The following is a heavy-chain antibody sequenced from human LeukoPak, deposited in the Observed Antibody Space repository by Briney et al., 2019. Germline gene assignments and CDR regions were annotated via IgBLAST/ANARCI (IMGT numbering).Heavy chain of an antibody. V-gene: IGHV4-4*07. J-gene: IGHJ4*02. CDR3: ARGRIQLWTHLYYFDY. Sequence: SETLSLTCTVSGGSISSYYWSWIRQPAGKGLEWIGRIYTSGSTNYNPSLKSRVTMSVDTSKNQFSLKLSSVTAADTAVYYCARGRIQLWTHLYYFDYWGQGTLVTVSS. CDR1: GGSISSYY. CDR2: IYTSGST. D-gene: IGHD5-18*01.